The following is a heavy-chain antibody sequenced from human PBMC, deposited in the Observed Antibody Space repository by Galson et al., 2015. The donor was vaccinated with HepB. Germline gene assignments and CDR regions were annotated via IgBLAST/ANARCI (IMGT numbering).Heavy chain of an antibody. CDR3: AKDALLYGGNAQDY. CDR2: ISGSGGST. V-gene: IGHV3-23*01. Sequence: SLRLSCAASGFTFSSYAMSWVRKAQGKGLEWVSAISGSGGSTYYADSVKGRFTISRDNSKNTLYLQMNSLRAEDTAVYYCAKDALLYGGNAQDYWGQGTLVTVSS. CDR1: GFTFSSYA. D-gene: IGHD4-23*01. J-gene: IGHJ4*02.